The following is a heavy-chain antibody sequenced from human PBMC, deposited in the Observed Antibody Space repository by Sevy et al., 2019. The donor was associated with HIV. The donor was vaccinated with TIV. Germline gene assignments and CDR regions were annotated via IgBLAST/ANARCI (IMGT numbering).Heavy chain of an antibody. CDR1: GFTFSSYS. Sequence: GGSLRLSCAAPGFTFSSYSMNWVRQAPGKGLEWVSSISSSSSYIYYADSVKGRFTISRDNAKNSLYLQMNSLRAEDTAVYYCARVIPDLDYYGMDVWGQGTTVTVSS. CDR3: ARVIPDLDYYGMDV. J-gene: IGHJ6*02. V-gene: IGHV3-21*01. CDR2: ISSSSSYI.